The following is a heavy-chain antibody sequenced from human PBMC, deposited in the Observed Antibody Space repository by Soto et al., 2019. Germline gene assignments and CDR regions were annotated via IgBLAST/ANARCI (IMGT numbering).Heavy chain of an antibody. CDR3: ATPSQYYDFWSGARVRVYYGMDV. Sequence: ASVKVSCKASGYTFTSYGISWVRQAPGQGLEWMGWISAYNGNTNYAQKLQGRVTMTTDTSTSTACMELRSLRSDDTAVYYCATPSQYYDFWSGARVRVYYGMDVWGQGTTVTVSS. CDR2: ISAYNGNT. J-gene: IGHJ6*02. CDR1: GYTFTSYG. D-gene: IGHD3-3*01. V-gene: IGHV1-18*01.